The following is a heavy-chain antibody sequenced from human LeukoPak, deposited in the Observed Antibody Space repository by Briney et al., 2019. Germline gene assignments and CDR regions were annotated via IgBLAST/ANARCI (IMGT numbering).Heavy chain of an antibody. CDR3: ARRSVAYSYDSSGYSPVYYFDY. Sequence: GGSLKLSCEASGFSFSSYWMSWVRQAPGKGLEWVANIKQDRSEKYYVDSVKGRFTISRDNAKNSLYLQMNSLRAEDTAVYYSARRSVAYSYDSSGYSPVYYFDYWGQGTLVTVSS. J-gene: IGHJ4*02. D-gene: IGHD3-22*01. CDR2: IKQDRSEK. V-gene: IGHV3-7*01. CDR1: GFSFSSYW.